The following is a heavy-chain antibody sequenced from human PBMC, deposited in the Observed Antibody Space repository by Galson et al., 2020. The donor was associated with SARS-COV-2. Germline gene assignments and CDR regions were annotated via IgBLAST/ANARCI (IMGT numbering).Heavy chain of an antibody. Sequence: GESLKISCAASGITFSSYGMHWVRQAPGKGLEWVAGIWYDGRNKNYADSVKGRFTISRDNSKNTLYLQMNSLRVEDTAVYYCASDYYDSSGYYHNTPFDYWGQGTRVTVSS. V-gene: IGHV3-33*08. D-gene: IGHD3-22*01. CDR3: ASDYYDSSGYYHNTPFDY. CDR2: IWYDGRNK. J-gene: IGHJ4*02. CDR1: GITFSSYG.